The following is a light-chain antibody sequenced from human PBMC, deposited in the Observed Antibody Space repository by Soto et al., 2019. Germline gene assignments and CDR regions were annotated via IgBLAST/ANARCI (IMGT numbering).Light chain of an antibody. CDR3: QSYDTSLSASV. V-gene: IGLV1-40*01. J-gene: IGLJ2*01. CDR1: SSNIGASYA. CDR2: GNT. Sequence: QLVLTQPPSVSGAPGQRVTISCTGSSSNIGASYAVHWYQQLPGTAPKLLIYGNTNRPSGVPDRFSGSKSGTSASLATTGLQTEDEADYYCQSYDTSLSASVFGGGTKLTVL.